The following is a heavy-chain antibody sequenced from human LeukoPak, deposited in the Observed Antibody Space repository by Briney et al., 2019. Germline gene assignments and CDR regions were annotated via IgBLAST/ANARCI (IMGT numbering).Heavy chain of an antibody. D-gene: IGHD3-3*02. Sequence: GGSLRLSCAASGFTFSRNWMHWVRQAPGKGLVWVSRINSDGSATNYADSVKGRFTISRDNAKNTLYLQMNSLRGEDTAVYYCAASISHNYFDYWGQGILVPVSS. CDR2: INSDGSAT. CDR1: GFTFSRNW. V-gene: IGHV3-74*01. CDR3: AASISHNYFDY. J-gene: IGHJ4*02.